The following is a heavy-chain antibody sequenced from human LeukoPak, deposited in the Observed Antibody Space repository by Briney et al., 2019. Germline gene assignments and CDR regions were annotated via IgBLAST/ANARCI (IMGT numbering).Heavy chain of an antibody. CDR3: ARDHCSDGSCYLDY. J-gene: IGHJ4*02. D-gene: IGHD2-15*01. CDR2: ISAYNGNT. CDR1: GYTFTSYG. Sequence: GASVKVSCKASGYTFTSYGISWVRQAPGQGLEWMGWISAYNGNTNYAQRLQGRVTMTTDTSTSTAYMELRSLRSDDTAVYYCARDHCSDGSCYLDYWGQGTLVTVSS. V-gene: IGHV1-18*01.